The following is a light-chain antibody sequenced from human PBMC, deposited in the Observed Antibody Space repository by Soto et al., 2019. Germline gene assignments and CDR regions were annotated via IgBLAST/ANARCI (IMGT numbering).Light chain of an antibody. CDR2: DAS. CDR3: QQYNSYPYT. V-gene: IGKV1-5*01. Sequence: DIQMTQSPSTLSASVGDRVTITCRASQSISSWLAWYQQKPGKAPKLLIYDASSLESGVPSRFSGSGSGTEFTHTISSLQPDDFATYYCQQYNSYPYTFGQGTKLEIK. CDR1: QSISSW. J-gene: IGKJ2*01.